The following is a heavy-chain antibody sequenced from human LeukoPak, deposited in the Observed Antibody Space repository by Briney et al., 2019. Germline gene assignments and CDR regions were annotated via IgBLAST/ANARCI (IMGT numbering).Heavy chain of an antibody. CDR2: IYYSGST. D-gene: IGHD4-11*01. CDR3: ARDSGPYEDSNYGRDY. V-gene: IGHV4-59*01. CDR1: GGSISSYY. J-gene: IGHJ4*02. Sequence: SETLSLTCTVSGGSISSYYWSWIRQPPGKGLEWIGYIYYSGSTNYNPSLKSRVTISVDTSKNQFSLKLRSVTAADTAVYYCARDSGPYEDSNYGRDYWGQGTLVTVSS.